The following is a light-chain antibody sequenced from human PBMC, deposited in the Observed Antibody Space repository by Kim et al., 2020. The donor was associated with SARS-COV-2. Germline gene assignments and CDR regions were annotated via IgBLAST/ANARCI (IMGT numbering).Light chain of an antibody. CDR1: QSVSSN. CDR3: QQYNNWPLYT. J-gene: IGKJ2*01. CDR2: GAS. V-gene: IGKV3D-15*01. Sequence: VSPGERATLSCRASQSVSSNLAWYQQKPGQAPRLLIYGASTRATGIPARFSGSGSGTEVTLTISSLQSEDFAVYYGQQYNNWPLYTFGQGTKLEI.